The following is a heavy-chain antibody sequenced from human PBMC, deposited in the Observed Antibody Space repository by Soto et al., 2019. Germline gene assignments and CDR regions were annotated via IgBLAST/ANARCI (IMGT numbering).Heavy chain of an antibody. J-gene: IGHJ4*02. CDR3: AREGRHFDY. Sequence: SVKVSCKASGGTFSSYAISWVRQAPGQGLEWMGGINPIFGTPHYAQKYQGRVTITADTFTNTAYMELTRLTSDDTAVYFCAREGRHFDYWGQGTLVTVSS. CDR1: GGTFSSYA. V-gene: IGHV1-69*06. CDR2: INPIFGTP.